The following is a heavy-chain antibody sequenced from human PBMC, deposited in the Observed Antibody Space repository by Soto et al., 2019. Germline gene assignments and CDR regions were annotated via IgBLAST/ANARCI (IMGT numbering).Heavy chain of an antibody. CDR2: IYTSGST. V-gene: IGHV4-4*07. D-gene: IGHD3-3*01. CDR1: CGSISSYY. Sequence: SETLSLTCTVSCGSISSYYWSWIRQPAGKGLEWIGRIYTSGSTNYNPSLKSRVTMSVDTSKNQFSLKLSSVTAADTAVYYCARDSSRGDFWSGYDYWGQGTLVTVSS. CDR3: ARDSSRGDFWSGYDY. J-gene: IGHJ4*02.